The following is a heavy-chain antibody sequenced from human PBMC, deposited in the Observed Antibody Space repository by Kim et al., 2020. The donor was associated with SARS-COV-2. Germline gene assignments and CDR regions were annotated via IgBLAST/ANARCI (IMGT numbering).Heavy chain of an antibody. D-gene: IGHD4-17*01. CDR1: GFTFRKAW. V-gene: IGHV3-15*01. CDR3: TTDLGDYGDYLRA. J-gene: IGHJ5*02. Sequence: GGSLRLSCAASGFTFRKAWMSWVRQAPGKGLEWVARIKRGGTENYSAPVKSRGTISTDDSGNTLYLQMNSMKTEDTAVYYCTTDLGDYGDYLRAWGKGTLVTVSS. CDR2: IKRGGTE.